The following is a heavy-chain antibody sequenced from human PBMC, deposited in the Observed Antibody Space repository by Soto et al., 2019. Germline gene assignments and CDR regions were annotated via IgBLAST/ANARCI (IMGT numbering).Heavy chain of an antibody. CDR1: GFNFRSYS. D-gene: IGHD3-10*01. J-gene: IGHJ6*02. V-gene: IGHV3-48*02. Sequence: PGGSLRLSCVASGFNFRSYSMNWVRQAPGKGLEWISFLSSPSNTIYYADSVRGRFTISRDNAKNSLYLQMNDLKHEDTAVYYCARNSPTYYYGSGTYYKHGMDVWGQGTTVTVSS. CDR2: LSSPSNTI. CDR3: ARNSPTYYYGSGTYYKHGMDV.